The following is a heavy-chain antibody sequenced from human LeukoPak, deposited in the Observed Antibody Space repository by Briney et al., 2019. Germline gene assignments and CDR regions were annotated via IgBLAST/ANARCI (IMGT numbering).Heavy chain of an antibody. V-gene: IGHV3-74*01. J-gene: IGHJ5*02. CDR1: GFTFSSYW. CDR3: ARAVTYFYGSVTYDWFDP. Sequence: GGSLRLSCAASGFTFSSYWMHWVRQTPGKGLVWVSRIKSDGSTIYADSVKGRFTTSRDNARNTLYLQMNSLRVEDTAMYYCARAVTYFYGSVTYDWFDPWGQGTLVTVSS. CDR2: IKSDGST. D-gene: IGHD3-10*01.